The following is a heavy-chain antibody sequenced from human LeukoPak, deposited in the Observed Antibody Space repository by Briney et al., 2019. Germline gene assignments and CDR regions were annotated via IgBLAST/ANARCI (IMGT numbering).Heavy chain of an antibody. CDR2: VYYRGNT. CDR1: GGSVSSGSYY. Sequence: PSETLSLTCTVSGGSVSSGSYYWDWIRQPPGKGLEWIGSVYYRGNTFYNPSLKSRVTMSVDTSKRQFSLRLRSVTAADTSVYYCASHYFDSSGHLEFDFWGQGILVTVSS. V-gene: IGHV4-39*01. J-gene: IGHJ4*02. D-gene: IGHD3-22*01. CDR3: ASHYFDSSGHLEFDF.